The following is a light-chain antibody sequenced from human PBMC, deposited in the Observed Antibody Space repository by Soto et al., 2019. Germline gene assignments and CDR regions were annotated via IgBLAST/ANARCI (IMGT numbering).Light chain of an antibody. CDR3: LQDYNYPLT. CDR1: QGIRND. CDR2: AAP. Sequence: AIQMTQSPSSLSASVGDRVTITCRASQGIRNDLGWYQQKPGKAPKLLIYAAPSLQNGVPSRFSRSGSGTDFTLTISSLQPEDFATYYCLQDYNYPLTFGQGTKVEIK. J-gene: IGKJ1*01. V-gene: IGKV1-6*01.